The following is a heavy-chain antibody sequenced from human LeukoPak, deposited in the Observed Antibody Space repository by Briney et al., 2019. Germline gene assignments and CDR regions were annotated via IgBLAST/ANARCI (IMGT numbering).Heavy chain of an antibody. V-gene: IGHV4-31*03. Sequence: SQTLPLTCTVSGGSISSGGYYWSWIRQHPGKGLEWIGYIYYSGSTYYNPSLKSRATISVDTSKNQFSLKLSSVTAADTAVYYCARVPKDTAMIFDYWGQGTLVTVSS. CDR3: ARVPKDTAMIFDY. CDR1: GGSISSGGYY. J-gene: IGHJ4*02. D-gene: IGHD5-18*01. CDR2: IYYSGST.